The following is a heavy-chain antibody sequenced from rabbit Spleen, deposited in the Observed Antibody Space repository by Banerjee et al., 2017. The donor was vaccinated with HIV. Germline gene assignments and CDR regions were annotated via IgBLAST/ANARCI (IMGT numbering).Heavy chain of an antibody. CDR2: INSFSGRP. V-gene: IGHV1S40*01. D-gene: IGHD4-1*01. J-gene: IGHJ3*01. Sequence: QSLEESGGGLVQPERSLTVTCTASGFSFSDGYVMCWVRQAPGKGLEWIGCINSFSGRPVYATWAIGRFTISRASWTTVTLQMTGLTAADTATYFCARAIVPWLGLTRLDLWGQGTLVTVS. CDR1: GFSFSDGYV. CDR3: ARAIVPWLGLTRLDL.